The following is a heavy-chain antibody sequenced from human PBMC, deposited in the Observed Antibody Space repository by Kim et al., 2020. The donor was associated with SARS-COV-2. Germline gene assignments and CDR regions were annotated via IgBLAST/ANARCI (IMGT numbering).Heavy chain of an antibody. Sequence: SETLSLTCTVSGGSISSYYWSWIRQPPGKGLEWIGYIYYSGSTNYNPSLKSRVTISVDTSKNQFSLKLSSVTAADTAVYYCASGVGATRGRELDYWGQGTLVTVSS. CDR1: GGSISSYY. J-gene: IGHJ4*02. CDR3: ASGVGATRGRELDY. D-gene: IGHD1-26*01. CDR2: IYYSGST. V-gene: IGHV4-59*01.